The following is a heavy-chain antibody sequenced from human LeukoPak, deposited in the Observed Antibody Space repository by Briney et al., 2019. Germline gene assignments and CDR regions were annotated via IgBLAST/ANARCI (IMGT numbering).Heavy chain of an antibody. V-gene: IGHV3-43*01. CDR2: ITWNGGST. CDR3: VKERLRYFDY. CDR1: GFSFDDYT. Sequence: GGSLRLSCAASGFSFDDYTMHWVRQAPGKGLDWVSLITWNGGSTSYADSVKGRFSISRDNNKNSLNLQMNSLTTEDSALYYCVKERLRYFDYWGQGTLVTVSS. J-gene: IGHJ4*02.